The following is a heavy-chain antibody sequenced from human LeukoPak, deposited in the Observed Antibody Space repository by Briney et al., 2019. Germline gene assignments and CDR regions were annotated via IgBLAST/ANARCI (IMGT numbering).Heavy chain of an antibody. J-gene: IGHJ4*02. Sequence: GGSLRLSCAASGFTFITYSMTWVRPAPGRGLEWVSAITGSGAFTDYADSVKGRFTISRDNPKNTRYLQMNSLRAEDTAVYYCAKRSAESSGYFDYWGQGTLVTVSS. CDR1: GFTFITYS. D-gene: IGHD6-19*01. CDR3: AKRSAESSGYFDY. CDR2: ITGSGAFT. V-gene: IGHV3-23*01.